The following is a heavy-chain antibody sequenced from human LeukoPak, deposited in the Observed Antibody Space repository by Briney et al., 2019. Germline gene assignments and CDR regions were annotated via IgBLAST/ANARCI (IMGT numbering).Heavy chain of an antibody. Sequence: TGGSLRLSCAVSGFIFSNYVMHWVRQAPGKGLEWVAVTAYDGSNEYYADSVKGRFTISRDNSKNTLYLQMDNLRVEDTAVYYCARDLNREDFDYWGQGTLVAVSS. D-gene: IGHD1-14*01. CDR3: ARDLNREDFDY. CDR2: TAYDGSNE. CDR1: GFIFSNYV. V-gene: IGHV3-30*04. J-gene: IGHJ4*02.